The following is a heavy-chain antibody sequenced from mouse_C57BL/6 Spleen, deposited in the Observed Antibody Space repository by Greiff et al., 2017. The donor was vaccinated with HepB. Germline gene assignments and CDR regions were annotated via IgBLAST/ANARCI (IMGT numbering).Heavy chain of an antibody. J-gene: IGHJ3*01. Sequence: EVMLVESGTVLARPGASVKMSCKTSGYTFTSYWMHWVKQRPGQGLEWIGAIYPGNSDTSYNQKFKGKAKLTAVTSASTAYMELSSLTNEDSAVYYCTTLYDGYYVFAYWGQGTLVTVSA. CDR2: IYPGNSDT. V-gene: IGHV1-5*01. CDR1: GYTFTSYW. D-gene: IGHD2-3*01. CDR3: TTLYDGYYVFAY.